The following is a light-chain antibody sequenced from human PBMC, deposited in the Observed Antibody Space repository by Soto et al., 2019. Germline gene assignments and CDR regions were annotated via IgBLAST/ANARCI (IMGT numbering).Light chain of an antibody. CDR1: PGAVTSGHY. J-gene: IGLJ2*01. CDR2: DTS. CDR3: LISYSGARVV. Sequence: QAVVTQEPSLTVSPGGTVTLTFGSSPGAVTSGHYPYWFQQKPGQAPRTLIYDTSNKHSWTPARFSGSLLGGKAALTLSGAQPEDEAEYYCLISYSGARVVFGGGTKVTVL. V-gene: IGLV7-46*01.